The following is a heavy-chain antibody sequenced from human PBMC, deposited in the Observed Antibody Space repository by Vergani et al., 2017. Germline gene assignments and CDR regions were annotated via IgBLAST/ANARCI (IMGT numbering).Heavy chain of an antibody. CDR1: GFTFSSYA. V-gene: IGHV3-23*01. CDR3: AKDGGSQGYYFDY. D-gene: IGHD4-23*01. CDR2: ISGSGGST. Sequence: EVQLLESGGGLVQPGGSLRLSCAASGFTFSSYAMSWVRQAPGKGLEWVSAISGSGGSTYYADSVKGRFTISRDNYKNTLYLQMNSLRAEDTAVYYCAKDGGSQGYYFDYWGQGTLVTVSS. J-gene: IGHJ4*02.